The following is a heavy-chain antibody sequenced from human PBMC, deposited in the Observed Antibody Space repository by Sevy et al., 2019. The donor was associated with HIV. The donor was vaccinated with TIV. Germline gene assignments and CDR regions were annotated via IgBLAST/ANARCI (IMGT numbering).Heavy chain of an antibody. CDR3: ARVQRVRVPDY. Sequence: ASVKVSCTSSGYTFIAHYLHWVRQAPEQGLEWMGWISPDSGDTKYTEKFQGRVTMTRDTSISTAYMELITLRSDDTAVYFCARVQRVRVPDYWGQGTLVTVSS. CDR2: ISPDSGDT. D-gene: IGHD3-10*01. V-gene: IGHV1-2*02. CDR1: GYTFIAHY. J-gene: IGHJ4*02.